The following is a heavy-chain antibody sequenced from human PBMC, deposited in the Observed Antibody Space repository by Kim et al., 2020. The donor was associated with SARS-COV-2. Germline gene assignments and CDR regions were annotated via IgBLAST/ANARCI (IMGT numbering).Heavy chain of an antibody. V-gene: IGHV3-23*01. CDR3: AGICGTTSCSDDY. CDR1: GFTFSNYG. Sequence: GGSLRLSRAASGFTFSNYGVSWVRQAPGKGLEWVSAISFGGVTDYADSVRGRFTTSRDNPKSTVYLQMNSLRAEDTAVYYCAGICGTTSCSDDYWGQGTLVTVSS. J-gene: IGHJ4*02. CDR2: ISFGGVT. D-gene: IGHD2-2*01.